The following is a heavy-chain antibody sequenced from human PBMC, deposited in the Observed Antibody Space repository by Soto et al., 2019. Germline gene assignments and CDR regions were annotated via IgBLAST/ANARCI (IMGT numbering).Heavy chain of an antibody. D-gene: IGHD3-10*01. V-gene: IGHV1-69*13. CDR3: ARFLGGAVSYYDLQNYNYYNCMDV. CDR1: GGPYNSFA. CDR2: IIPVFGTA. J-gene: IGHJ6*02. Sequence: SVKVSCKASGGPYNSFAISWVRQAPGQGXEWIGGIIPVFGTATYAQKFKGRVTITAEESTSTAYKELSSLTSEDTAVYYCARFLGGAVSYYDLQNYNYYNCMDVWGQGTAVTVSS.